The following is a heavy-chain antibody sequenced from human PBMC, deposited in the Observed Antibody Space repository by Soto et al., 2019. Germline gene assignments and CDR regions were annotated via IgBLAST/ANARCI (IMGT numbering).Heavy chain of an antibody. V-gene: IGHV4-31*03. D-gene: IGHD3-10*02. CDR2: IYYSGST. J-gene: IGHJ5*02. CDR1: GGSISSGGYY. Sequence: SETLSLTCTVSGGSISSGGYYWSWIRQHPGKGLEWIGYIYYSGSTYYNPSLKSRVTISVDTSKNQFSLKLSSVTAADTAVYYCAKLGSGPLDNWFDPWGQGTLVTVSS. CDR3: AKLGSGPLDNWFDP.